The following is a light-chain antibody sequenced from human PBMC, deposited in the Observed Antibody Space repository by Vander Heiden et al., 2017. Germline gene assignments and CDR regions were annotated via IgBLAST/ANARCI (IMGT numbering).Light chain of an antibody. CDR3: QQSYSSRLYT. CDR2: AAS. J-gene: IGKJ2*01. Sequence: IQMTQSPSSLSASVGDRATITCRASQSISSYLNWYQQKPGKAPKLLIYAASSLQSGVPSRLSGSGSGTDFTLTISSLQPEDFATYYCQQSYSSRLYTFGQGTKLEIK. CDR1: QSISSY. V-gene: IGKV1-39*01.